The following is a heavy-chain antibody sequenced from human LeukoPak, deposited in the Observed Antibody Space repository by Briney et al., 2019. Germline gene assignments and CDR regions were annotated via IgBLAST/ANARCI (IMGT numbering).Heavy chain of an antibody. Sequence: GGSLRLSCAASGFTFSNYGMHWVRQAPGKGLEWVAFIRFDGTSKYYADSVKGRFTISRDNSQNTVSLQVNNLRTEDTALYYCAKTSLSEGVVNYYYMEVWGKGTTVTVSS. J-gene: IGHJ6*03. V-gene: IGHV3-30*02. D-gene: IGHD3-16*02. CDR3: AKTSLSEGVVNYYYMEV. CDR2: IRFDGTSK. CDR1: GFTFSNYG.